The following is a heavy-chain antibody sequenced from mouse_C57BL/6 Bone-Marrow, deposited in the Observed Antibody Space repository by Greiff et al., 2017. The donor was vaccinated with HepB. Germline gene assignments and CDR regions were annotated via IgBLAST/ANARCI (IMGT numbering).Heavy chain of an antibody. J-gene: IGHJ2*01. CDR1: GFTFSDYG. CDR3: ARLDYDYDFDY. CDR2: ISNLAYSI. Sequence: EVKLQESGGGLVQPGGSLKLSCAASGFTFSDYGMAWVRQAPRKGPEWVAFISNLAYSIYYADTVTGRFTISRENAKNTLYLEKSSLRSEDTAMYYCARLDYDYDFDYWGQGTTLTVSS. V-gene: IGHV5-15*01. D-gene: IGHD2-4*01.